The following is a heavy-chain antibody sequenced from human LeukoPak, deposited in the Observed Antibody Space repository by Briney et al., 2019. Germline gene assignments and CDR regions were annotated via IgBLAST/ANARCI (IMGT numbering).Heavy chain of an antibody. CDR2: ISAHNGDT. D-gene: IGHD6-13*01. CDR3: AVRNTSSWSPFDF. J-gene: IGHJ4*02. V-gene: IGHV1-18*01. Sequence: GASVKVSCKASGYTITNYGISWVRQAPGQGLEWMGWISAHNGDTNYAQKLQGRVTMTTDTSTSTAYMELRSLRSDDTAIYYCAVRNTSSWSPFDFWGQGTLVTVSS. CDR1: GYTITNYG.